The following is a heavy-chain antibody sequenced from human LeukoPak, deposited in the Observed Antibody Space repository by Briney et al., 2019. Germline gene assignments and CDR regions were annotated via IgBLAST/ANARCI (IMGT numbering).Heavy chain of an antibody. CDR1: GGSISGYY. J-gene: IGHJ6*03. V-gene: IGHV4-59*01. CDR3: ARNGSPYYYYYMDV. CDR2: IYYSGST. Sequence: PSETLSLTCTVSGGSISGYYWSWIRQRSGRGLEWIGYIYYSGSTNYNPSLKSRVTLSVDTSNNQFSLKLNSVTAADTAVYYCARNGSPYYYYYMDVWGKGTTVTVSS. D-gene: IGHD2-2*03.